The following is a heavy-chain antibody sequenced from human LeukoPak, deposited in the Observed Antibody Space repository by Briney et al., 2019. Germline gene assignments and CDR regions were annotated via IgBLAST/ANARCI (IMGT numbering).Heavy chain of an antibody. V-gene: IGHV3-7*01. CDR3: GSGGYLKY. CDR1: ESIFRNYW. D-gene: IGHD3-22*01. J-gene: IGHJ4*02. CDR2: IKQDGSEK. Sequence: GGSLRLSCVASESIFRNYWMTWVRQAPGKGLEWVGNIKQDGSEKNYVDSVKGRFTISRDNAKSSLYLQMNSLRAEDAAVYYCGSGGYLKYWGQGTLVTVSS.